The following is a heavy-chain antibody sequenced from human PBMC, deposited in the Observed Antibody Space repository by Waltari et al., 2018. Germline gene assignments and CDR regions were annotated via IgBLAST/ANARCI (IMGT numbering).Heavy chain of an antibody. CDR3: ARGEAARYSGSCEAFDI. D-gene: IGHD1-26*01. CDR2: IYHSGST. CDR1: GGSIRSSNW. Sequence: QVQLQESGPGLVKPSGTLSLTCAVSGGSIRSSNWWSWVRQPPGKGLEWIGEIYHSGSTNYNPSLKSRVTISVDKSKNQFSLKLSSVTAADTAVYYCARGEAARYSGSCEAFDIWGQGTMVTVSS. V-gene: IGHV4-4*02. J-gene: IGHJ3*02.